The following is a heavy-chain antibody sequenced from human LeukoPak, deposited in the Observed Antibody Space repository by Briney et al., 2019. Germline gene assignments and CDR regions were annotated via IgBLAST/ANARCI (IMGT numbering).Heavy chain of an antibody. Sequence: GGSLRLSCAASGLTVSSKDMSWVRQAPGKGLEWVSVIYSGGSTYYADSVKGRFTISRDNSKNTLYLQMNSLRAEDTAVYYCTRAGQWTYGFQDYWGQGTLVTVSS. V-gene: IGHV3-53*01. D-gene: IGHD3-10*01. CDR2: IYSGGST. J-gene: IGHJ4*02. CDR3: TRAGQWTYGFQDY. CDR1: GLTVSSKD.